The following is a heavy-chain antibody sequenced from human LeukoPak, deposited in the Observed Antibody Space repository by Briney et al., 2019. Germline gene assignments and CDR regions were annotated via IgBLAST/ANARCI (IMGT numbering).Heavy chain of an antibody. CDR3: ARDASSLWRLDP. J-gene: IGHJ5*02. Sequence: GASVKVSCKASGYTFTSYYMHWVRQAPGQGLEWMGIINPSGGSTSYAQKFQGRVTMTRDMSTSTVYMELSSPRSEDTAVYYCARDASSLWRLDPWGQGTLVTVSS. CDR1: GYTFTSYY. CDR2: INPSGGST. D-gene: IGHD6-13*01. V-gene: IGHV1-46*01.